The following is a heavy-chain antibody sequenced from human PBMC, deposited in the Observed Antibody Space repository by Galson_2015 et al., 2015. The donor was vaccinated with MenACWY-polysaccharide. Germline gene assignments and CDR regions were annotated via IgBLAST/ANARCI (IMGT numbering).Heavy chain of an antibody. D-gene: IGHD2/OR15-2a*01. CDR1: GFTFSSPW. Sequence: SLRLSCAASGFTFSSPWIIWVRQAPGKGPEWVANIKEDGSQTYYMGSVTGRFTISRDNAKNSLYLQMNSLRAEDTAVYYCARDRGYFRFDYWGQGTLVTVSS. CDR3: ARDRGYFRFDY. V-gene: IGHV3-7*01. J-gene: IGHJ4*02. CDR2: IKEDGSQT.